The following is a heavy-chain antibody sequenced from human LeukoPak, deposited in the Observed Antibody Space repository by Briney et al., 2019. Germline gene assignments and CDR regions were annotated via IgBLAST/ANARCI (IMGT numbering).Heavy chain of an antibody. CDR1: GGSISSYS. V-gene: IGHV4-4*07. Sequence: PSETLSLTCTVSGGSISSYSRSWIRQPPGKGLEWIWRIYTSGSTNYNASLKSRVSMSVATSKNQFSLKLRSVTAADTAVAYCAGENSGRYREFDYWGQGTLVTVSS. J-gene: IGHJ4*02. CDR3: AGENSGRYREFDY. D-gene: IGHD1-26*01. CDR2: IYTSGST.